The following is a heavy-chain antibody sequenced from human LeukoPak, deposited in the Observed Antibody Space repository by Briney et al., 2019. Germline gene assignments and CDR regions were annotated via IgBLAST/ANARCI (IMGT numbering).Heavy chain of an antibody. CDR2: IYHSGST. V-gene: IGHV4-38-2*02. J-gene: IGHJ5*02. CDR1: GYSISSGYY. CDR3: ARVLIDNYCSSTSCQTNWFDP. D-gene: IGHD2-2*01. Sequence: SETLSLTCTGSGYSISSGYYWRWIRQPPGKGLEWIKSIYHSGSTYYNPSLKSRVTISVDTSENQFSLKLSSGTAADTAAYYCARVLIDNYCSSTSCQTNWFDPWGQGTLVTVSS.